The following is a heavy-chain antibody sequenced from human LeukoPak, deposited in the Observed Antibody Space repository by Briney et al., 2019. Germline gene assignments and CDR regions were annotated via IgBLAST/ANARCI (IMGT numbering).Heavy chain of an antibody. CDR2: INPRDGGT. D-gene: IGHD2-15*01. Sequence: ASVKVSCKGSGYTFTDYYLHWVRQAPGQGLGWVGYINPRDGGTSSPPNFRGRVTMTTDASSSTVYVELSRLTSDDTAIHYCAREGNGLLSKDLDYWGQGTLVTVSS. J-gene: IGHJ4*02. CDR1: GYTFTDYY. CDR3: AREGNGLLSKDLDY. V-gene: IGHV1-2*02.